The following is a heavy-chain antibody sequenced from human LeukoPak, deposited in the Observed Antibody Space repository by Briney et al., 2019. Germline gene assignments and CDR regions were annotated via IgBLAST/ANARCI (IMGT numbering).Heavy chain of an antibody. J-gene: IGHJ5*02. Sequence: SETLSLTCTVSGGSISSSSYYWGWIRQPPGKGLEWIGSIYYSGSTYYNPSLKSRITISVDTSKNQFSLKLSSVTAADTAVYYCARWRYGNLRWFDPWGQGTLVTVSS. D-gene: IGHD5-18*01. CDR1: GGSISSSSYY. CDR3: ARWRYGNLRWFDP. V-gene: IGHV4-39*01. CDR2: IYYSGST.